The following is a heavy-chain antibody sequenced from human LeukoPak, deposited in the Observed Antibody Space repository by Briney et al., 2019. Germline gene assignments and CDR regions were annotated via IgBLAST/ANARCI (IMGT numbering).Heavy chain of an antibody. J-gene: IGHJ4*02. CDR2: IYYSGST. CDR1: GGSISSYY. V-gene: IGHV4-59*01. CDR3: ARWSEWERQIDY. Sequence: PSETLSLTCTVSGGSISSYYWSWIRQPPGKGMEWIGFIYYSGSTHYNPSLKSRVTLSVDTSKNQFSLRLSSVTAADTAVYYCARWSEWERQIDYWGQGTLVTVSS. D-gene: IGHD1-26*01.